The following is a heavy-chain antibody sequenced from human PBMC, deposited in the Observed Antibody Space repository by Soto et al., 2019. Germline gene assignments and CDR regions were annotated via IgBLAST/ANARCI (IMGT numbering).Heavy chain of an antibody. CDR3: AAGEASSRNLAPYYLDF. J-gene: IGHJ4*02. CDR2: IHYIGTT. Sequence: SQSLSLTCTLAAGSMRNYFWTWIRPPPGKGLEWIGYIHYIGTTSSFPSYNPSLRIRGTISEDTSKTQFSLKLLSVTTADTAVYFCAAGEASSRNLAPYYLDFWGQGTMVTVSS. V-gene: IGHV4-59*01. CDR1: AGSMRNYF. D-gene: IGHD6-13*01.